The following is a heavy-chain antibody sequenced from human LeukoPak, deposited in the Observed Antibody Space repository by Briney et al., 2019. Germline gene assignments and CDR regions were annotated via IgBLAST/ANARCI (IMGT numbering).Heavy chain of an antibody. J-gene: IGHJ4*02. Sequence: NPSETLSLTCTVSGDSISSGDYYWSWIRQPAGKGLEWIGRISSSGSTNYNPSLKSRVTISVDTSKNQFSLKLSSVTAADTAVYYCAAWRRRIEYPFDYWGQGTLVTVSS. D-gene: IGHD2-2*01. V-gene: IGHV4-61*02. CDR3: AAWRRRIEYPFDY. CDR2: ISSSGST. CDR1: GDSISSGDYY.